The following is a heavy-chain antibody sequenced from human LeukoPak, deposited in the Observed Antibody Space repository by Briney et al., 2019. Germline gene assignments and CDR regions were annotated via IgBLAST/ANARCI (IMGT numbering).Heavy chain of an antibody. Sequence: GESLKISCKGSGYSFTSYWIGWVRQMPGKGLEWMGIIYPVDSATRYSPSFQGQVTISADKSITTAYLQWSSLKASDTAMYYCTGYLSSGVEMATVIAYWGQGTLVTVSS. CDR1: GYSFTSYW. CDR2: IYPVDSAT. CDR3: TGYLSSGVEMATVIAY. V-gene: IGHV5-51*01. J-gene: IGHJ4*02. D-gene: IGHD5-24*01.